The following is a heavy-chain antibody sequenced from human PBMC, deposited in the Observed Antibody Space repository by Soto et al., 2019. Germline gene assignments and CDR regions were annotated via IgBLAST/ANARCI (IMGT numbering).Heavy chain of an antibody. J-gene: IGHJ4*02. V-gene: IGHV3-30-3*01. Sequence: QVQLVESGGGVVQPGRSLRLSCAASGFTFSSYAMHWVRQAPGKGLEWVAVISYDGSNKYYAASVKGRFTVSRDPSKNTLYLQMNSLNTEDTAVYYCSRDAYDYDSSAPDDSWGQGTLVTVSS. CDR2: ISYDGSNK. CDR3: SRDAYDYDSSAPDDS. D-gene: IGHD3-22*01. CDR1: GFTFSSYA.